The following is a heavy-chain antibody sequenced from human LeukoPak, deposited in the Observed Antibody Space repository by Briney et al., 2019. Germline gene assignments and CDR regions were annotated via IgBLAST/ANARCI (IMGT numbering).Heavy chain of an antibody. CDR3: ARQGRPYYDILTGYSIWNDAFDI. D-gene: IGHD3-9*01. CDR1: GFTVSSNY. Sequence: GGSLRLSCAASGFTVSSNYMSWVRQAPGKGLEWVSVIYSGGSTYYADSVKGRFTISRDNSKNTLYLQMNSLRAEDTAVYYCARQGRPYYDILTGYSIWNDAFDIWGQGTMVTVSS. CDR2: IYSGGST. J-gene: IGHJ3*02. V-gene: IGHV3-53*01.